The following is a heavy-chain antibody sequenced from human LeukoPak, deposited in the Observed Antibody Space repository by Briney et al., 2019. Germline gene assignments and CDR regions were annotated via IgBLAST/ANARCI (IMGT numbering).Heavy chain of an antibody. D-gene: IGHD6-19*01. CDR1: GFTVSSNY. Sequence: GGSLRLSCTVSGFTVSSNYMSWVRQAPGKGLEWVSVIYSGGSTYYADSVKGRFTISRDNSKNTLYLQMNSLRAEDTAVYYCAREKYSSGLGYWGQGTLVTVSS. J-gene: IGHJ4*02. V-gene: IGHV3-53*01. CDR2: IYSGGST. CDR3: AREKYSSGLGY.